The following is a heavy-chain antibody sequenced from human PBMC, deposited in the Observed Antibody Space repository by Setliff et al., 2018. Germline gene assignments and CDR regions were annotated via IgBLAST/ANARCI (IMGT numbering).Heavy chain of an antibody. J-gene: IGHJ4*02. Sequence: ASVKVSCKASGYTFTSYYMHWVRQAPGQGLEWMGMVNPGGGSSTSTQRFQGRVTMTRDASTNTAYMELNSLTSNDTAVYYCARAGDAASGRKGVFEYWGQGTAVTVSS. CDR3: ARAGDAASGRKGVFEY. CDR2: VNPGGGSS. CDR1: GYTFTSYY. V-gene: IGHV1-46*01. D-gene: IGHD1-26*01.